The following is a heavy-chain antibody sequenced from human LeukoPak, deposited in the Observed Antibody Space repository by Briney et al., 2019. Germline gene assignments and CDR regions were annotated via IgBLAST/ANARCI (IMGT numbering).Heavy chain of an antibody. J-gene: IGHJ4*02. D-gene: IGHD3-9*01. CDR1: GYTFTGYY. CDR3: ARGNYDILTGRHSGGLIDY. Sequence: GASVKVSCKASGYTFTGYYMHWVRQAPGQGLEWMGWINPNSGGTNYAQKFQGWVTMTRDTSISTAYMELSRLRSDDTAVYYCARGNYDILTGRHSGGLIDYWGQGTLVTVSS. CDR2: INPNSGGT. V-gene: IGHV1-2*04.